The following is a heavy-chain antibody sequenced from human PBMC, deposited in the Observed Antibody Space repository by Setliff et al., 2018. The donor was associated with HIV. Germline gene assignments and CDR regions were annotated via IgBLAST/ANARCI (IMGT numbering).Heavy chain of an antibody. Sequence: PSETLSLTCTVSGGSISSRNWWNWVRQPPGKGLEWIGEISHSGSTNYNPSLKSRVTISVDKSKNQFSLKLSSVTAADTAVYYCTRGALYSSSWYNWFDPWGQGTLVTVSS. CDR1: GGSISSRNW. CDR3: TRGALYSSSWYNWFDP. D-gene: IGHD6-13*01. CDR2: ISHSGST. J-gene: IGHJ5*02. V-gene: IGHV4-4*02.